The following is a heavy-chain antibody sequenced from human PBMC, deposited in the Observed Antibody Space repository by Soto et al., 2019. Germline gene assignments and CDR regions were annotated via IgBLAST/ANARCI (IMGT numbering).Heavy chain of an antibody. CDR3: AAIVVVPAAPMDA. V-gene: IGHV3-48*03. Sequence: PGGSLRLSCAASGFTFSSYDMNWVRQAPGKGLECVSYMSISGSTIYYADSVKGRFTVSRDNAKSSLYLQMNSLRAEDTAVYYCAAIVVVPAAPMDAWGQGTTVTVSS. CDR1: GFTFSSYD. J-gene: IGHJ6*02. D-gene: IGHD2-2*01. CDR2: MSISGSTI.